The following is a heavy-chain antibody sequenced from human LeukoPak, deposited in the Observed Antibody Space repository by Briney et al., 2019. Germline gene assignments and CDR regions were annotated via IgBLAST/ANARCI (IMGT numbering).Heavy chain of an antibody. CDR3: ARGQRSEDTAMVLRFDY. Sequence: PSETLSVTCADSGESFSGYYWCWVRQPPGKGLEWRGEINHSGSTNYNTSLKSRVTISVDTSKNQFSLKLSSVTAADTAVYYCARGQRSEDTAMVLRFDYWGEGALVTVSS. CDR2: INHSGST. J-gene: IGHJ4*02. V-gene: IGHV4-34*01. CDR1: GESFSGYY. D-gene: IGHD5-18*01.